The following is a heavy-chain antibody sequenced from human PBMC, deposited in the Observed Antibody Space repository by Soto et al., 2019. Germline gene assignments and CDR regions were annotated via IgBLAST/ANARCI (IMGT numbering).Heavy chain of an antibody. V-gene: IGHV4-30-2*01. J-gene: IGHJ6*02. D-gene: IGHD3-22*01. CDR3: ARGPFYYHRSDYWGSPVDV. CDR2: TYHSGNP. CDR1: GDTISTGGYT. Sequence: SETLSLTCDVSGDTISTGGYTWAWIRQPPGKALEWIGHTYHSGNPYYNPSLKSRVIISVDRSKNQFSLKVRSVTAADTAVYYCARGPFYYHRSDYWGSPVDVWGQGTTVTVSS.